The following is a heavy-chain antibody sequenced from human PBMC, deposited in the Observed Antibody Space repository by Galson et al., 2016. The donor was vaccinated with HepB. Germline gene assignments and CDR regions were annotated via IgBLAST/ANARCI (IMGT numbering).Heavy chain of an antibody. D-gene: IGHD2-15*01. Sequence: SVKVSCKASGYTFSAYGTTWVRQAPGQGLEWMGWISVYNGNTNYAQRFRGRVTMTTDTSTSTAYMELRSLRSDDTAVYYCARDSDCSGGNCYLDSWGQGTLVTVSS. CDR1: GYTFSAYG. J-gene: IGHJ4*03. CDR2: ISVYNGNT. V-gene: IGHV1-18*01. CDR3: ARDSDCSGGNCYLDS.